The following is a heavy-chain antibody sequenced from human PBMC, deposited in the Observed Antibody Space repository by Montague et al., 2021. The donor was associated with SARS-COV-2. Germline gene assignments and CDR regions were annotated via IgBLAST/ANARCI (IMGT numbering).Heavy chain of an antibody. CDR2: IYSSGTT. CDR1: GGSISSGSYY. D-gene: IGHD1-1*01. CDR3: ASEDAGDWYFDV. V-gene: IGHV4-39*01. J-gene: IGHJ2*01. Sequence: SETLSLTYTVSGGSISSGSYYWGWIRQPPGKGLEWIGSIYSSGTTFYNPSLRSRVTMSVDTSKNQFSLRLSSVTAADTAVFYCASEDAGDWYFDVWGSGTPVTVSS.